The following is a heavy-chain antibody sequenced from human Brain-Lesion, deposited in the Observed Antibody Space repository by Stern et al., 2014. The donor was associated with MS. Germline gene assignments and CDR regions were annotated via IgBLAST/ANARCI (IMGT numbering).Heavy chain of an antibody. J-gene: IGHJ4*02. V-gene: IGHV4-31*03. D-gene: IGHD3-3*01. CDR2: ISYSGNT. Sequence: VQLVESGPGLVKPSQTLSLTCTVSGGAVSSGDQYWSWIRQHPEKGLEWIGYISYSGNTYYNPSLESRVTISMDRSKNQFSLKLRSVTAADTAVYYCARVTEFLRFFYPDYWGQGIRVTVSS. CDR3: ARVTEFLRFFYPDY. CDR1: GGAVSSGDQY.